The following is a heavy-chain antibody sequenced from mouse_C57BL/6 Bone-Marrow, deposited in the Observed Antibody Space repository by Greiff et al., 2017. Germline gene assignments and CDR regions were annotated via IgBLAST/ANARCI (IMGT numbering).Heavy chain of an antibody. D-gene: IGHD1-1*02. CDR3: ARVYGGFAY. CDR2: INYDGSST. CDR1: GFTFSDYY. Sequence: EVQGVASEGGLVQPGSSMKLSCTASGFTFSDYYMAWVRQVPEKGLVWVANINYDGSSTYYLDSLKSRFIISRDNAKNILYLQMSSLKSEDTATYYCARVYGGFAYWGQGTLVTVSA. V-gene: IGHV5-16*01. J-gene: IGHJ3*01.